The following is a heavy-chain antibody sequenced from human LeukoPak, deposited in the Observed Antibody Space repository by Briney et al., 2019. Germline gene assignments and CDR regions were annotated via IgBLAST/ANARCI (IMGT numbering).Heavy chain of an antibody. CDR2: INHSGST. V-gene: IGHV4-34*01. CDR3: ARGRSPGTRIHFDY. J-gene: IGHJ4*02. D-gene: IGHD1/OR15-1a*01. CDR1: GGSFSGYY. Sequence: PSETLSLTCAVYGGSFSGYYWSWIRQPPGKGLEWIGEINHSGSTNYNPSLKSRVTISVDTSKNQFSLKLSSVTAADTAVYYCARGRSPGTRIHFDYWGQGTLVTVS.